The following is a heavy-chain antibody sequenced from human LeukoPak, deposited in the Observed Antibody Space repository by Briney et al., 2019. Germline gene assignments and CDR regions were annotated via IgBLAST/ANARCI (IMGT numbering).Heavy chain of an antibody. V-gene: IGHV3-48*03. CDR3: AGYYHGGAAFDI. CDR1: GFTFSSYE. Sequence: GGSPRLSCAASGFTFSSYEMNWVRQAPGKGLEWVSYISSSGSTIYYADSVKGRFTISRDNAKNSLYLQMNGLRAEDTAVYYCAGYYHGGAAFDIWGQGTMVTVSS. D-gene: IGHD3-22*01. J-gene: IGHJ3*02. CDR2: ISSSGSTI.